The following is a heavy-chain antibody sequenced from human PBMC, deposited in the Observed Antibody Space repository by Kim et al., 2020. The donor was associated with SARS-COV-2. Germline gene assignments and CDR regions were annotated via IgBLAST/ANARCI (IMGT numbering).Heavy chain of an antibody. J-gene: IGHJ4*02. CDR1: GFTFSSYS. D-gene: IGHD6-13*01. CDR3: ARDGIAATIDDFDY. CDR2: ISSSSSYI. Sequence: GGSLRLSCAASGFTFSSYSMNWVRQAPGKGLEWVSSISSSSSYIYYADSVKGRFTISRDNAKNSLYLQMNSLRAEDTAVYYCARDGIAATIDDFDYWGQGTLVTVSS. V-gene: IGHV3-21*01.